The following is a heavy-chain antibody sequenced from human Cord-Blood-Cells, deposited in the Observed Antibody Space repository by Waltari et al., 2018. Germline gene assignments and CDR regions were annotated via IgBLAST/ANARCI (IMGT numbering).Heavy chain of an antibody. CDR2: INHSGST. D-gene: IGHD2-15*01. CDR1: GGSFSGYY. Sequence: QVQLQQWGAGLLKPSETLSLTCAVYGGSFSGYYWSWIRQPPGKGLEWIGEINHSGSTNYNPSLKGRVTISVDTSKNQFSLKLSSVTAADTAVYYCARGPRLRAFDIWGQGTMVTVSS. J-gene: IGHJ3*02. V-gene: IGHV4-34*01. CDR3: ARGPRLRAFDI.